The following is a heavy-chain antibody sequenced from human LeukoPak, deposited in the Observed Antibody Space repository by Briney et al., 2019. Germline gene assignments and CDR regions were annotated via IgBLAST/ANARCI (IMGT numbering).Heavy chain of an antibody. V-gene: IGHV3-11*04. CDR1: GFTFSDYF. J-gene: IGHJ4*02. D-gene: IGHD2-21*02. Sequence: PGGSLRLSCAASGFTFSDYFMSWIRQAPGKGLEWVSHISSSGTIYYADSVKGRATISRDNAKNSIYLQMNSLRVEDTAVYYCAKDIVGGGDDYWGQGTLVIVSS. CDR2: ISSSGTI. CDR3: AKDIVGGGDDY.